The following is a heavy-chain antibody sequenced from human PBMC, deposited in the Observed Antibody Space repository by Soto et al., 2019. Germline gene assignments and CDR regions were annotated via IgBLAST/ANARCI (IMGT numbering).Heavy chain of an antibody. CDR1: GGTFSSYT. Sequence: QVQLVQSGAEVKKPGSSVTVSCKASGGTFSSYTISWVRQAPGQGLEWMGGIISIFGTANYAQKFQGRVTITADESTSTADMELSSLRSEDTAVYYCARGNHRWLQLWYFDLWGRGTLVTVSS. D-gene: IGHD5-12*01. J-gene: IGHJ2*01. V-gene: IGHV1-69*12. CDR2: IISIFGTA. CDR3: ARGNHRWLQLWYFDL.